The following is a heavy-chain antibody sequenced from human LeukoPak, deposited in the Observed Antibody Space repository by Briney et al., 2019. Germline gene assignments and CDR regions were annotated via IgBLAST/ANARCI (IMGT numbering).Heavy chain of an antibody. CDR3: ASSSDFGVVIRPYYFDY. CDR2: ISSSSYI. J-gene: IGHJ4*02. CDR1: GFTFSSYA. Sequence: PGGSLRLSCAASGFTFSSYAMSWVRQAPGKGLEWVSSISSSSYIYYADSVKGRFTISRDNAKNSLYLQMNSLRAEDTAVCYCASSSDFGVVIRPYYFDYWGQGTLVTVSS. V-gene: IGHV3-21*01. D-gene: IGHD3-3*01.